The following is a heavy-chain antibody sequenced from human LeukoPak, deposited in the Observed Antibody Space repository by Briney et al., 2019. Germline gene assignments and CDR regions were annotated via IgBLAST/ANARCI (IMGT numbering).Heavy chain of an antibody. D-gene: IGHD3-10*01. CDR1: GFTFSSYA. V-gene: IGHV3-23*01. J-gene: IGHJ4*02. CDR3: AKPVLWFGDAHGHDY. CDR2: ISGSGVST. Sequence: HTGGSLRLSCAASGFTFSSYAMSWVRQAPGKGLEWVSAISGSGVSTYYADSVKGRFTISRDTSKNTLYLQMNSLRAEDTAVYYCAKPVLWFGDAHGHDYWGQGTLVTVSS.